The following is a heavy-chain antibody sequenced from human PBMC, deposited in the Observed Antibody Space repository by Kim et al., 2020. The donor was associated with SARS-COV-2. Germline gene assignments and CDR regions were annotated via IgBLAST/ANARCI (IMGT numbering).Heavy chain of an antibody. V-gene: IGHV3-74*01. CDR2: IYSDESSA. Sequence: GGSLRLSCVASGFTFSDYWMHWVRQAPGKGLVWVSRIYSDESSASYADTVKGRFTISRDKAKNPLYLQMNSLTAEDTAVYYCARSTRSRNGPFDYWGQGILVTVSS. CDR1: GFTFSDYW. CDR3: ARSTRSRNGPFDY. J-gene: IGHJ4*02. D-gene: IGHD2-15*01.